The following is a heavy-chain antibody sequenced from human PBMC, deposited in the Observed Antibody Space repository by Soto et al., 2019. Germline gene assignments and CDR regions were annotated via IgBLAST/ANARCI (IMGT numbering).Heavy chain of an antibody. D-gene: IGHD4-17*01. CDR2: ISHDATA. CDR3: ARHSVKTQGD. J-gene: IGHJ1*01. Sequence: QVQLQESGPGLVKPSGTLSLTCVVSGVSISSRNWWSWVRQPPGMGLEWIGEISHDATAAYNPSLRSRVTISMDKPKNPLSLKLNSVTGADTAIYYCARHSVKTQGDWGQGTMVTVSS. CDR1: GVSISSRNW. V-gene: IGHV4-4*02.